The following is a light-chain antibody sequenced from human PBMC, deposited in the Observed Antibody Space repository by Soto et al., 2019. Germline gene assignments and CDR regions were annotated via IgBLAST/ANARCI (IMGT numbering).Light chain of an antibody. Sequence: ETVLTQSPATLSVSPGERATFSCKASQSVTTNLAWYQQKPGQVPRLLIYGAFTRATGIPARFSGSGSGTEFTLSISSLQSEDFAIYKCQKYHSWPHTFGQGTKLEIK. V-gene: IGKV3-15*01. CDR3: QKYHSWPHT. J-gene: IGKJ2*01. CDR2: GAF. CDR1: QSVTTN.